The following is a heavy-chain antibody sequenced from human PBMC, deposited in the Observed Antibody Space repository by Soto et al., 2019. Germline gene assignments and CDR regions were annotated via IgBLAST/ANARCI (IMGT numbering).Heavy chain of an antibody. V-gene: IGHV4-4*02. CDR2: IYHSGST. Sequence: PAETLSLTCAVSVGSISSSNWWSFVRQPPGKGLEWIGEIYHSGSTNYNPSLKSRVTISVDKSKNQFSLKLSSVTAADTAVYYCARDSSWYPRNGWFDPWGQGTLVTVSS. J-gene: IGHJ5*02. CDR1: VGSISSSNW. D-gene: IGHD6-19*01. CDR3: ARDSSWYPRNGWFDP.